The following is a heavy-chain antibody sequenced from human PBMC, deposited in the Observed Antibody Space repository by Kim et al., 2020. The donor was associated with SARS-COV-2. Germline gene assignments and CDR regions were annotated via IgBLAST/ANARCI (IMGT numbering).Heavy chain of an antibody. D-gene: IGHD3-3*01. CDR2: ISAYNGNT. CDR3: ARDQPAYYDFWSGYYNIADY. Sequence: ASVKVSCKASGYTFTSYGISWVRQAPGQGLEWMGWISAYNGNTNYAQKLQGRVTMTTDTSTSTAYMELRSLRSDDTAVYYCARDQPAYYDFWSGYYNIADYWGQGTLVTVSS. CDR1: GYTFTSYG. J-gene: IGHJ4*02. V-gene: IGHV1-18*01.